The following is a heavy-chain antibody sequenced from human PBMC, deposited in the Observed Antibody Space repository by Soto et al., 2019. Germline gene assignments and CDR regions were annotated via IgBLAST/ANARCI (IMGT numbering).Heavy chain of an antibody. D-gene: IGHD3-10*01. J-gene: IGHJ4*02. CDR1: GFTVSNNY. V-gene: IGHV3-53*01. CDR3: GTRPGGGGY. CDR2: IYSGGYT. Sequence: EVQLVESGGGLIQPGGSLRLSCAVSGFTVSNNYMSWVRQAPGKGLEGVSVIYSGGYTAYGDSVKGRFTISRDNSKNTLSLQMQSRGASAPAGFYWGTRPGGGGYWGQGTLVTVSS.